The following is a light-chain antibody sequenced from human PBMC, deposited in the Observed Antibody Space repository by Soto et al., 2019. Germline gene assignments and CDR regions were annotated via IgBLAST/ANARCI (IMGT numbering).Light chain of an antibody. J-gene: IGLJ1*01. Sequence: QSVLTQPPSASGSPGQSVTISCTGTSSDVGKYDYVSWFQHHPGKAPKLIIYEVSKRPSGVPDRFSGSKSGSTASLTVSGLQAEDEADYYCSSYTDSSNYVFGTGTKVTVL. CDR2: EVS. CDR3: SSYTDSSNYV. CDR1: SSDVGKYDY. V-gene: IGLV2-8*01.